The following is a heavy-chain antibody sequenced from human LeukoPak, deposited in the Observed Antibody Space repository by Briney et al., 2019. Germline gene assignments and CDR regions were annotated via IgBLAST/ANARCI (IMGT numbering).Heavy chain of an antibody. CDR2: IYYSGST. CDR3: ARQGRSPEAFDI. D-gene: IGHD2-15*01. Sequence: SETLSLTCTVSGGSISSYYWSWIRQPPGKGLEWIGYIYYSGSTNYNPSLKSRVTISVDTSKNQFSLKLSSVTAADTAVYYCARQGRSPEAFDIWGQGTMVTVSS. CDR1: GGSISSYY. J-gene: IGHJ3*02. V-gene: IGHV4-59*08.